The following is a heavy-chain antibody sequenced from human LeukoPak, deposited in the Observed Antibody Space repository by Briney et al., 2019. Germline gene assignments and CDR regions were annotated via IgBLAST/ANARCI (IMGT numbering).Heavy chain of an antibody. CDR3: AKASPVTSWAATTDDY. Sequence: GGSLRLSCAASGFTFSSYAMSWVRQAPGKGLEWVSAISGSGGSTYYADSVKGRFTISRDNSKNTLYLQMNSLRAEDTAVYYCAKASPVTSWAATTDDYWGQGTLVTVSS. D-gene: IGHD4-17*01. J-gene: IGHJ4*02. CDR2: ISGSGGST. CDR1: GFTFSSYA. V-gene: IGHV3-23*01.